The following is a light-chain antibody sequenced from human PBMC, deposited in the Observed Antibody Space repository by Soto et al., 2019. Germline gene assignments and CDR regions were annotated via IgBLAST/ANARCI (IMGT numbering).Light chain of an antibody. J-gene: IGKJ1*01. Sequence: EIVLTQSPATLSLSPGERATLSCRASQSIGLAIAWYQHKPGQAPRLLIFDASQRPTGIPARFRGSGSGTDFTLSISSLEPEDFAVYYCQQRTDRPPWTFGQGTKVESK. CDR3: QQRTDRPPWT. V-gene: IGKV3-11*01. CDR2: DAS. CDR1: QSIGLA.